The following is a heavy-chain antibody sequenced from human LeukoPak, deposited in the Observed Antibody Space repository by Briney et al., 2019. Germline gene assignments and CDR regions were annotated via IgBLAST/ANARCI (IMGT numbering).Heavy chain of an antibody. CDR2: ISYDGSNK. CDR3: ARGSPYCSSTSCYFRWFDP. D-gene: IGHD2-2*01. CDR1: GFTFSSYA. V-gene: IGHV3-30-3*01. Sequence: GRSLRPSCAASGFTFSSYAMHWVRQAPGKGLEWVAVISYDGSNKYYADSVKGRFTISTDNSKNTLYLQMNSLRAEDTAVYYCARGSPYCSSTSCYFRWFDPWGQGTLVTVSS. J-gene: IGHJ5*02.